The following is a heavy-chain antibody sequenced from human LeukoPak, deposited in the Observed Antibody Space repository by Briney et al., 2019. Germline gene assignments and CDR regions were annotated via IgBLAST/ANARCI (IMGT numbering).Heavy chain of an antibody. V-gene: IGHV4-39*07. CDR1: GGSISSSSYY. Sequence: SETLSLTCTVSGGSISSSSYYWGWIRQPPGKGLEWIGSIYYSGSTYYNPSLKSRVTISVDTSKNQFSLKLSSVTAADTAVYYCARVWNYGSGSYYFDYWGQGTLVTVSS. J-gene: IGHJ4*02. D-gene: IGHD3-10*01. CDR3: ARVWNYGSGSYYFDY. CDR2: IYYSGST.